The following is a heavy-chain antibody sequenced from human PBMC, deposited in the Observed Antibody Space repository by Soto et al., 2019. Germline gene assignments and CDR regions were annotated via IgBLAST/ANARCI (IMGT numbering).Heavy chain of an antibody. CDR2: IYYSGST. V-gene: IGHV4-61*01. D-gene: IGHD3-22*01. CDR3: AREEGITMIVPRLYGMDV. CDR1: GGSVSSGSYY. Sequence: PSETLSLTCTVSGGSVSSGSYYWSWIRQPPGKGLEWIGYIYYSGSTNYNTSLKSRVTISVDTSKNQFSLKLSSVTAADTAVYYCAREEGITMIVPRLYGMDVWGQGTTVTVSS. J-gene: IGHJ6*02.